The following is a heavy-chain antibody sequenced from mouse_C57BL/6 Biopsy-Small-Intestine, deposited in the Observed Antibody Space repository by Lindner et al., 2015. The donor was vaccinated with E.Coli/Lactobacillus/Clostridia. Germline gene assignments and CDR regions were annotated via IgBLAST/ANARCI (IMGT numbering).Heavy chain of an antibody. CDR1: GYTFTSYW. CDR3: ARKGSSWIFDY. Sequence: VQLQESGTELVKPGASVKLSCKASGYTFTSYWMHWVKQRPGQGLEWIGNINPSNGGTNYNEKFKSKATLTVDKSSSTAYMQLSSLTSEDSAVYYCARKGSSWIFDYWGQGTTLTVSS. D-gene: IGHD1-1*01. V-gene: IGHV1-53*01. J-gene: IGHJ2*01. CDR2: INPSNGGT.